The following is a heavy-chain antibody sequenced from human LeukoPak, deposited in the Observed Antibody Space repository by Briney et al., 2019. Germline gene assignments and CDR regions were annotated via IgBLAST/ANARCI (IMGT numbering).Heavy chain of an antibody. Sequence: GSLRLSCAASGFTFSSYAVSWVRQAPGKGLEWVSAISGSGGSTYYADSVKGRFTISRDNSKNTLYLQMNSLRAEDTAVYYCAKASTYYYDSSDLEYFQHWGQGTLVTVSS. D-gene: IGHD3-22*01. V-gene: IGHV3-23*01. CDR2: ISGSGGST. J-gene: IGHJ1*01. CDR1: GFTFSSYA. CDR3: AKASTYYYDSSDLEYFQH.